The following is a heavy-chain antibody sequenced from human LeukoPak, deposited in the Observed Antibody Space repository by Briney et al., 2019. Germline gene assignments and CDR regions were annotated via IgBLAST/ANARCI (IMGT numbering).Heavy chain of an antibody. CDR3: ARVGGGNSYYYYYMDV. Sequence: SETLSLTCIVSDNSISSYFWSWIRQLPGKGLEWIGLISYSGRTNYNPSLKSRVTISVDTSKNQFSLKLSSVTAADTAVYYCARVGGGNSYYYYYMDVWGKGTTVTVSS. D-gene: IGHD4-23*01. CDR1: DNSISSYF. V-gene: IGHV4-59*01. CDR2: ISYSGRT. J-gene: IGHJ6*03.